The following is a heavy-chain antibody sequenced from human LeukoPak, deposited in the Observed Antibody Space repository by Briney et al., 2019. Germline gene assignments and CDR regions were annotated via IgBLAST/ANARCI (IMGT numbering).Heavy chain of an antibody. CDR3: ATETIGRHYDY. CDR2: IGPTGTDR. Sequence: PGGSLRLSCAASGFTFSSCGFNWVRQAPGKGLEWVSSIGPTGTDRYYADSVRGRFTISRDNAKNSMYLQMNSLRDEDTAVYYCATETIGRHYDYWGQGTLLTVSS. D-gene: IGHD1-14*01. CDR1: GFTFSSCG. J-gene: IGHJ4*02. V-gene: IGHV3-21*01.